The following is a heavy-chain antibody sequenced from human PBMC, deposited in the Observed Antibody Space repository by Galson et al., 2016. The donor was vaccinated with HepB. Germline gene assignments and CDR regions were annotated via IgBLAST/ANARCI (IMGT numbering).Heavy chain of an antibody. J-gene: IGHJ5*02. V-gene: IGHV3-53*01. Sequence: SLRLSCAAPGFTVSSNTLSWVRQAPGKGLEWVSLIHSAGGTYYADSVKGRFSISRDSSKNTVYLQMNSLRAEDTAIYYCATYDTVTGQFDPWGQGTPVTVSS. CDR3: ATYDTVTGQFDP. CDR1: GFTVSSNT. D-gene: IGHD1-1*01. CDR2: IHSAGGT.